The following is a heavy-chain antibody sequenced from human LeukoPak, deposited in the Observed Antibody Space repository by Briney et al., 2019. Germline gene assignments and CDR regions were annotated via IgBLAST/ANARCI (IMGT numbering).Heavy chain of an antibody. D-gene: IGHD6-19*01. J-gene: IGHJ4*02. CDR1: GGSISSSSYY. Sequence: PETLSLTCTVSGGSISSSSYYWGWIRQPPGKGLEWIGSIFYSGNTYYNPSLKSRVTISVDTSKNHFSLKLSSVTSADTAVYYCARRSSGGGLFDYWGQGTLVTVSS. CDR3: ARRSSGGGLFDY. CDR2: IFYSGNT. V-gene: IGHV4-39*02.